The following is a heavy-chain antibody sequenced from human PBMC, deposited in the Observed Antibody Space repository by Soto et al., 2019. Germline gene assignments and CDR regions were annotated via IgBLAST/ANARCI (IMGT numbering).Heavy chain of an antibody. CDR3: TRRYNWNANYFDP. J-gene: IGHJ5*02. D-gene: IGHD1-20*01. CDR2: SYYSGTT. CDR1: GASISVHSYY. V-gene: IGHV4-39*01. Sequence: SETLSLTCTVSGASISVHSYYWTWIRQPPGKGLEWIGSSYYSGTTYFNPSLKSRATISVDTSKNQFSLRLTSVTAADTAIYYCTRRYNWNANYFDPWGPGALVTVSS.